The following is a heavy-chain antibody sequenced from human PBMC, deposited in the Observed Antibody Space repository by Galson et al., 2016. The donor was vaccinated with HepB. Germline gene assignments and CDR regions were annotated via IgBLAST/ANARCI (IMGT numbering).Heavy chain of an antibody. CDR3: ARTWRQNSFDF. Sequence: SLRLSCAASGFAFSSYAINWVRLTPGKGLEWISSIGLSGTPAYYAGSVKGRFSISRDNSKNTLYLDMSSLRVEDTAVYYCARTWRQNSFDFWGQGTLVTVSS. V-gene: IGHV3-23*01. CDR2: IGLSGTPA. J-gene: IGHJ4*02. D-gene: IGHD1-7*01. CDR1: GFAFSSYA.